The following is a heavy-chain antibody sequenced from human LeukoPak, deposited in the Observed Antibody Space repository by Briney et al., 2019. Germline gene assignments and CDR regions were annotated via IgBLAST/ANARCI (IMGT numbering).Heavy chain of an antibody. D-gene: IGHD6-19*01. CDR3: ARAGYSSGPGAFDY. Sequence: PSETLSLTCAVYGGSFSGYYWSWIRQPPGKGLEWIGEINHSGSTNYNPSLKSRVTISVDTSKNQFSLKLSSVTAADTAVYYCARAGYSSGPGAFDYWGQGTLVTVSS. V-gene: IGHV4-34*01. CDR1: GGSFSGYY. CDR2: INHSGST. J-gene: IGHJ4*02.